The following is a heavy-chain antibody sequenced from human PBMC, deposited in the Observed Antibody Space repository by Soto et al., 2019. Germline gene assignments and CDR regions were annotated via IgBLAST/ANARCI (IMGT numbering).Heavy chain of an antibody. CDR3: AIRGYCSSTSCQKSGYYGMDV. CDR1: GGTFSSYA. CDR2: IIPIFGTA. V-gene: IGHV1-69*13. Sequence: SVKVSCKASGGTFSSYAISWVRQAPGQGLEWMGGIIPIFGTANHAQKFQGRVTITADESTSTAYMELSSLRSEDTAVYYCAIRGYCSSTSCQKSGYYGMDVWGQGTTVTVSS. J-gene: IGHJ6*02. D-gene: IGHD2-2*01.